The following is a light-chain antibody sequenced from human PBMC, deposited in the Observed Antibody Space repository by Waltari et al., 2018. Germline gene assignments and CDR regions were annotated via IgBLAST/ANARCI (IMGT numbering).Light chain of an antibody. Sequence: SYDVTQPRSVSVSPGQTASITCGGDNIGSKNVHWYQQKPAQAPVLVIYYDSDRPSGIPERFSGSNSRNTATLTISGVEAGDEADYYCQVWDSSSDHDVFGSGTKLTVL. CDR3: QVWDSSSDHDV. J-gene: IGLJ6*01. V-gene: IGLV3-21*01. CDR2: YDS. CDR1: NIGSKN.